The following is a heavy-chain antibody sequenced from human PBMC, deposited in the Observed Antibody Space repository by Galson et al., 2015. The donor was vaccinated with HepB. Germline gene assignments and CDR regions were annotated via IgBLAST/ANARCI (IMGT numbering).Heavy chain of an antibody. V-gene: IGHV3-48*03. CDR1: GFTFSSYE. CDR3: ARDGILWFGND. J-gene: IGHJ4*02. CDR2: ISSSGSTI. D-gene: IGHD3-10*01. Sequence: SLRLSCAASGFTFSSYEMNWVRQAPGKGLEWVSYISSSGSTIYYADSVKGRFTISRDNAKNSLYLQMNSLRAEDTAVYYCARDGILWFGNDWGQGTLVTVSS.